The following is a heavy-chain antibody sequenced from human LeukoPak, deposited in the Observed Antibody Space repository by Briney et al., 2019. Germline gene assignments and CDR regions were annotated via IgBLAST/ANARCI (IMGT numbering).Heavy chain of an antibody. CDR1: GFTFNNYA. J-gene: IGHJ4*02. V-gene: IGHV3-23*01. Sequence: GGSLRLSCAASGFTFNNYAMTWVRQAPGKGLEWVSTISGSGGRTYYADSVKGRFTISRDDSKNTLYMQMNSLRAEDTAVYYCAGLIAVAGTIYFDYWGQGTLVTVSS. CDR3: AGLIAVAGTIYFDY. CDR2: ISGSGGRT. D-gene: IGHD6-19*01.